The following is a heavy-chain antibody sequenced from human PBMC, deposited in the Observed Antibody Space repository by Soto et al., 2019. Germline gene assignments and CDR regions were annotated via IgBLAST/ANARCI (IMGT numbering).Heavy chain of an antibody. CDR2: IKQDGSEK. Sequence: VQLVESGGGLVKPGGSLRLSCAASGFTFSSYWMSWVRQAPGKGLEWVANIKQDGSEKYYVYSVKGQFTISRDNATNSLYLQMNSLSAEDTAVYYCARADYGSGSYPWGQGTPVTVSS. J-gene: IGHJ5*02. CDR1: GFTFSSYW. CDR3: ARADYGSGSYP. V-gene: IGHV3-7*01. D-gene: IGHD3-10*01.